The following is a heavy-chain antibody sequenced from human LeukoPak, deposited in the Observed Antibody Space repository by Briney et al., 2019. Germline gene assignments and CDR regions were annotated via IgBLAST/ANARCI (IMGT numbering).Heavy chain of an antibody. V-gene: IGHV1-18*01. D-gene: IGHD1-26*01. J-gene: IGHJ3*02. Sequence: ASVKVSCKASGYTFTSYGISWVRQAPGQGLEWMGWISAYNGNTNYAQKLQGRVTMTTDTSTSTAYMELRSLRSDDTAVYYCARITGELLFVFGAFDIWGQGTMVTVSS. CDR2: ISAYNGNT. CDR1: GYTFTSYG. CDR3: ARITGELLFVFGAFDI.